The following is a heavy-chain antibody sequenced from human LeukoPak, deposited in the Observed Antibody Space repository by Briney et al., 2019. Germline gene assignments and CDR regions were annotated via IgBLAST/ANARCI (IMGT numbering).Heavy chain of an antibody. J-gene: IGHJ5*02. CDR2: ISAYNGNT. D-gene: IGHD1-26*01. V-gene: IGHV1-18*01. Sequence: GSSVKVSCKASGGTFFTHSLNWVRQAPGQGLEWKGWISAYNGNTNYAQKLQGRVTMTTDTSTSTAYMELRSLRSDDAAVYYCATIVGANWFDPWGQGTLVTVSS. CDR1: GGTFFTHS. CDR3: ATIVGANWFDP.